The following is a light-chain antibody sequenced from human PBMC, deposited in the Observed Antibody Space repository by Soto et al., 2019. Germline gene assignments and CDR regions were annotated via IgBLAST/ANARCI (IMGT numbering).Light chain of an antibody. Sequence: EIVMTQSPATLSVSPGERATLSCRASQSVSSNLAWYQQKPGQAPRLLIYGASTRATGIPARVSGSGSGTEFTITITSLQSEDFAVYYCEQDNNWPPITFGQGTRLEIK. V-gene: IGKV3-15*01. CDR2: GAS. J-gene: IGKJ5*01. CDR3: EQDNNWPPIT. CDR1: QSVSSN.